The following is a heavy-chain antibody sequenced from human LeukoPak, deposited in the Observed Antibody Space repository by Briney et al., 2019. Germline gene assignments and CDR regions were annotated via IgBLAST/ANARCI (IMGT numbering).Heavy chain of an antibody. Sequence: GGSLRLSCAASGFTFSSYAMSWVRQAPGKGLEWVSGINWNGGSTGYADSVKGRFTISRDNAKNSLYLQMNSLRAEDTALYYCARGLDGSGWYYFDYWGQGTLVTVSS. CDR3: ARGLDGSGWYYFDY. CDR2: INWNGGST. V-gene: IGHV3-20*04. D-gene: IGHD6-19*01. CDR1: GFTFSSYA. J-gene: IGHJ4*02.